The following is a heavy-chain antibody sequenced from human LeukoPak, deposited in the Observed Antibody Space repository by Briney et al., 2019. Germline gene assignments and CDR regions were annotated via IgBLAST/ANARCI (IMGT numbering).Heavy chain of an antibody. J-gene: IGHJ3*02. CDR3: ARDRGGFVSAFDI. Sequence: GGSLRLSCSASGFTFSRYGMHWVRQAPGKGLEWVAVIWHDGSNKYYADSVKGRFTISRDNSKNTLYLQMNSLRAEDTAVYYCARDRGGFVSAFDIWGQGTMVTVSS. CDR1: GFTFSRYG. CDR2: IWHDGSNK. V-gene: IGHV3-33*01. D-gene: IGHD1-26*01.